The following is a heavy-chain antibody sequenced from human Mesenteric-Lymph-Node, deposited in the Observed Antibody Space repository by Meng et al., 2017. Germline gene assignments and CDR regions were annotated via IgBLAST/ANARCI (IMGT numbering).Heavy chain of an antibody. CDR1: GYTFTGYY. CDR3: ARDRDESGTDYYYDAMDV. CDR2: INPKSGGK. J-gene: IGHJ6*02. D-gene: IGHD3-10*01. V-gene: IGHV1-2*02. Sequence: ASVKVSCKASGYTFTGYYIHWVRQAPGQGLEWMGWINPKSGGKNYAQKFQGRVTLTRDTANSTAYMEVSRLRSDDTAVYYCARDRDESGTDYYYDAMDVWGQGTTVTVSS.